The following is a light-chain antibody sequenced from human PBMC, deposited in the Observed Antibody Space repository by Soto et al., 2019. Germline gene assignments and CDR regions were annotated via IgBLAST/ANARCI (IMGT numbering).Light chain of an antibody. CDR3: QQYGSSLT. CDR2: GAS. Sequence: EIVMTQSPGTLSVSPVERATLSCRASQSLGSNLAWYQQKPGQAPRLLIYGASTRATGIPARFSGSGSGTEFTLTISSLQSEEFAVYYCQQYGSSLTFGGGTRLEIK. J-gene: IGKJ5*01. V-gene: IGKV3-15*01. CDR1: QSLGSN.